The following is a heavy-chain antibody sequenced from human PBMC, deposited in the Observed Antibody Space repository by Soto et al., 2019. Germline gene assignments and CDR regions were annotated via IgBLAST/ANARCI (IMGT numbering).Heavy chain of an antibody. CDR3: AVYSSSHY. Sequence: EVQLLESGGGLVQPGGSLRLSCAASGFTFSSYAMSWVRQAPGKGLEWVSAISGSGGSTYYADSVKGRFTISRDNPKNTLYLEMNSLRAEDTAVYCCAVYSSSHYWGQGTLVTVSS. D-gene: IGHD6-6*01. J-gene: IGHJ4*02. V-gene: IGHV3-23*01. CDR1: GFTFSSYA. CDR2: ISGSGGST.